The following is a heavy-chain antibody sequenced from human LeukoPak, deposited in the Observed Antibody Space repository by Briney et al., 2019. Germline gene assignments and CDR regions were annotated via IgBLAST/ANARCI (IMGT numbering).Heavy chain of an antibody. V-gene: IGHV3-23*01. Sequence: HPGGSLRLSCAASGFTFSSYAMSWVRQAPGKGLEWVSAISGSGGSTYYADSVKGRFTISRDNSKNTLYLQMNSLRAEDTAVYYCAKNVGAYDFWSGSNFYWGQGTLVTVSS. J-gene: IGHJ4*02. CDR2: ISGSGGST. D-gene: IGHD3-3*01. CDR3: AKNVGAYDFWSGSNFY. CDR1: GFTFSSYA.